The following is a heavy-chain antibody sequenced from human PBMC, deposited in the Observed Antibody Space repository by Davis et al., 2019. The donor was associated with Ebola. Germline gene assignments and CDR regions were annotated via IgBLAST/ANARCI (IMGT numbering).Heavy chain of an antibody. CDR3: ATRGWYFDY. D-gene: IGHD6-19*01. Sequence: GESLKISCAASGFTFSVYYMSWIRQAPGKGPEWVSSISSSASYKNYADSVKGRFTISRDNSKNTLYLQMNSLRAEDTAVYYCATRGWYFDYWGQGTLVTVSS. CDR2: ISSSASYK. J-gene: IGHJ4*02. CDR1: GFTFSVYY. V-gene: IGHV3-11*03.